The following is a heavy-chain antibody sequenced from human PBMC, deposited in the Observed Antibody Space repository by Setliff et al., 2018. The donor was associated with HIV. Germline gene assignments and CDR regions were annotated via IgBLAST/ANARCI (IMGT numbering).Heavy chain of an antibody. CDR3: ARGADASGYFYREYFQH. Sequence: SVKVSCKPSGYTFTNYDITWVRQAPGQGLEWMGGVVPTIHEATYAQKFQGRVTITAYEAATTVYMEMSGLTSEDTAIYYCARGADASGYFYREYFQHWGQGTLVTVSS. J-gene: IGHJ1*01. CDR1: GYTFTNYD. D-gene: IGHD3-22*01. CDR2: VVPTIHEA. V-gene: IGHV1-69*13.